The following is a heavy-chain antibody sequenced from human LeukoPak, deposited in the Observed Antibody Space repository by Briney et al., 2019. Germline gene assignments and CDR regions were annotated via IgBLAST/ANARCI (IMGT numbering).Heavy chain of an antibody. J-gene: IGHJ4*02. CDR3: ARVPPFYGDQLYFDY. Sequence: GRSLRLSCAASGFTFSSYAMHWVRQAPGKGLEWVAVISYDGSNKYYADSVKGRFTISRDNSKNTLYLQMNSLRAEDTAEYYCARVPPFYGDQLYFDYWGQGTLVTVSS. D-gene: IGHD4-17*01. CDR2: ISYDGSNK. V-gene: IGHV3-30-3*01. CDR1: GFTFSSYA.